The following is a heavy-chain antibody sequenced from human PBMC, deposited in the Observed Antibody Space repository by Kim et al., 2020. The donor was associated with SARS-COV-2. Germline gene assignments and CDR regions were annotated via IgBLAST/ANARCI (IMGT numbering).Heavy chain of an antibody. D-gene: IGHD6-6*01. J-gene: IGHJ4*02. CDR2: ISYDGSNK. CDR1: GFTFSSYG. Sequence: GGSLRLSCAASGFTFSSYGMHWVRQAPGKGLEWVAVISYDGSNKYYADSVKGRFTISRDNSKNTLYLQMNSLRAEDTAVYYCAKDLSYSSSSIWGQGTLVTVSS. CDR3: AKDLSYSSSSI. V-gene: IGHV3-30*18.